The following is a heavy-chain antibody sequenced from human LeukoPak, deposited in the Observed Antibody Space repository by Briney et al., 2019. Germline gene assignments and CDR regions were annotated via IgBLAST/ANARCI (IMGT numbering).Heavy chain of an antibody. CDR3: ARLYSSSSGFDY. J-gene: IGHJ4*02. CDR1: GGSISSYY. D-gene: IGHD6-6*01. CDR2: IYTSGST. Sequence: SETLSLTCTVSGGSISSYYWSWIRQPPGKGLEWIGYIYTSGSTNYSPSLKSRVTISVDTSKNQFSLKLSSVTAADTAVYYCARLYSSSSGFDYWGQGTLVTVSS. V-gene: IGHV4-4*09.